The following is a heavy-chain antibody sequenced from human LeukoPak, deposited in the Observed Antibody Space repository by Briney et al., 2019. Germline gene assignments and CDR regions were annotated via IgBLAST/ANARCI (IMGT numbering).Heavy chain of an antibody. V-gene: IGHV4-59*01. CDR3: ARGAAGYSYG. CDR1: GGSISSYY. CDR2: IYCSGST. D-gene: IGHD5-18*01. J-gene: IGHJ4*02. Sequence: SETLSLTCTVSGGSISSYYWSWIRQPPGKGLEWIGHIYCSGSTNYNPSLKNRVTISIDTSKNQFSLRLSSVTAADTAVYYCARGAAGYSYGWGQGTLVTVSS.